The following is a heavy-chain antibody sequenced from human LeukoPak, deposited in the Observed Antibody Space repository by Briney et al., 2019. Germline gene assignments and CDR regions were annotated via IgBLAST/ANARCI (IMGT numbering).Heavy chain of an antibody. V-gene: IGHV1-2*02. CDR2: INPNSGGT. CDR3: ARGSHDWLLPMDV. CDR1: GYSFTAYC. Sequence: ASVKVSCKASGYSFTAYCMHWVRQAPGQGLEWMGWINPNSGGTNYAQKFQGRVTMTRDTSISTAYMELSRLRSDDTAVYYCARGSHDWLLPMDVWGKGTTVTVSS. J-gene: IGHJ6*03. D-gene: IGHD3-9*01.